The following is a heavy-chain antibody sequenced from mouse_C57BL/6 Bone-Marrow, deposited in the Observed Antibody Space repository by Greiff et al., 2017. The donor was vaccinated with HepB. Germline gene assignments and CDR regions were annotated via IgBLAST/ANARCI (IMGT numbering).Heavy chain of an antibody. CDR2: INPNNGGT. J-gene: IGHJ4*01. V-gene: IGHV1-18*01. CDR3: ARLGDYDYAMDY. D-gene: IGHD2-4*01. Sequence: VQLQQSGPELVKPGASVTIPCKASGYTFTDYNMDWVKQSHGKSLEWIGDINPNNGGTIYNQKFKGKATLTVNKSSSTAYMELRSLTSEDTAVYYCARLGDYDYAMDYWGQGTSVTVSS. CDR1: GYTFTDYN.